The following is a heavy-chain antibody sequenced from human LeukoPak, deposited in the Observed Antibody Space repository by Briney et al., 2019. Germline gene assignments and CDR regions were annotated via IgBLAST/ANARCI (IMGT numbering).Heavy chain of an antibody. CDR3: ARAFGYYGSGSYLYYYYYMDV. V-gene: IGHV4-59*01. CDR2: IYYSGST. D-gene: IGHD3-10*01. Sequence: PSETLSLTCTVSGGSISSYYWSWIRQPPGKGLEWIGYIYYSGSTNYNPSLKSRVTISVDTSKNQFSLKLSSVTAADTAVYYCARAFGYYGSGSYLYYYYYMDVWGKGTAVTISS. J-gene: IGHJ6*03. CDR1: GGSISSYY.